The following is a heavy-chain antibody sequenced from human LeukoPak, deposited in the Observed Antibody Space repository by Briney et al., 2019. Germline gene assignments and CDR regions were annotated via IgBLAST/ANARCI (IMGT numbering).Heavy chain of an antibody. CDR1: GYTFTSYG. D-gene: IGHD4-17*01. V-gene: IGHV1-18*04. CDR2: ICAYNGNT. CDR3: ARDPTVTGEVDY. Sequence: GASVTVSCKASGYTFTSYGISWVRQAPGQGVEWMGWICAYNGNTNYAQKLQGRVTMTTDTSTSTAYMELRGLRSDYSAVYYCARDPTVTGEVDYWGQGTLVTVSS. J-gene: IGHJ4*02.